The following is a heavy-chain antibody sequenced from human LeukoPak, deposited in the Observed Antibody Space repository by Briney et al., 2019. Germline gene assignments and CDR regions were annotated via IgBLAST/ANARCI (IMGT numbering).Heavy chain of an antibody. D-gene: IGHD6-13*01. CDR2: VSYDGGAK. CDR1: GFTFSSYA. CDR3: ARAGGDSSWFY. V-gene: IGHV3-30*01. Sequence: PGKSLRLSCAASGFTFSSYAIHWVRQAPGKGLEWVAVVSYDGGAKYYADSVKGRFTISRDNSKNTVYLQMDSLRPDDTAMYYCARAGGDSSWFYWGQGALVTVS. J-gene: IGHJ4*02.